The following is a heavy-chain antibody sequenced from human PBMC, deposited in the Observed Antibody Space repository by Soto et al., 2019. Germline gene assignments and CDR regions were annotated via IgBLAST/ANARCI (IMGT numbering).Heavy chain of an antibody. D-gene: IGHD2-2*02. CDR3: ARSRYCSSTSCYKYLQH. Sequence: SETLSLTCAVYGGSFSGYYWSWIRQPPGKGLEWIGEINHSGSTNYNPSLKSRVTISVDTSKNQFSLKLSSVTAADTAVYYCARSRYCSSTSCYKYLQHWGQGTLVTVSS. V-gene: IGHV4-34*01. CDR2: INHSGST. CDR1: GGSFSGYY. J-gene: IGHJ1*01.